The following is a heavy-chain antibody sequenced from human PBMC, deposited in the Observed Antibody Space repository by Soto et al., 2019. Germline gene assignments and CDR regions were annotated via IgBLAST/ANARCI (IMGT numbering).Heavy chain of an antibody. V-gene: IGHV5-51*01. D-gene: IGHD6-6*01. J-gene: IGHJ4*02. CDR2: IYPGDSDT. CDR1: GYSFTSYW. Sequence: GESLKISCKGSGYSFTSYWNGWVRQMPEKGLEWMGIIYPGDSDTRYSPSFQGQVTISADTSISTAYLQWSSLKASDTAMYYCARHQIEYSSSSGLGYWGQGTLVTVSS. CDR3: ARHQIEYSSSSGLGY.